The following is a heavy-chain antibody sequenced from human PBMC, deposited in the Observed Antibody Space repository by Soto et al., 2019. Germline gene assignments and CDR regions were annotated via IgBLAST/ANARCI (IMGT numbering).Heavy chain of an antibody. D-gene: IGHD1-26*01. J-gene: IGHJ6*02. Sequence: PGGSLRLSCAASGFTFSSYAMSWVRQAPGKGLEWVSAISGSGGSTYYADSVKGRFTISRDNSKNTLYLQMNSLRAEDTAVYYCAKDRMYSGSSLDYFGMDVWGQGTTLTVSS. CDR3: AKDRMYSGSSLDYFGMDV. V-gene: IGHV3-23*01. CDR2: ISGSGGST. CDR1: GFTFSSYA.